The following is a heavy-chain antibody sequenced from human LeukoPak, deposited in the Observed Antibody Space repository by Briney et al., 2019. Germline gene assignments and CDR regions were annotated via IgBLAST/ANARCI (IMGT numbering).Heavy chain of an antibody. CDR3: ARLSVSSWYPYLDY. D-gene: IGHD6-13*01. J-gene: IGHJ4*02. CDR1: EYTFTGYY. Sequence: ASVKVSCKASEYTFTGYYIHWVRQAPGQGLEWMGWIDPNTGDSNYAQKFQGRVTMTRDTSISTAYMELNRLRSDDTAVYYCARLSVSSWYPYLDYWGQGSLVTVSS. V-gene: IGHV1-2*02. CDR2: IDPNTGDS.